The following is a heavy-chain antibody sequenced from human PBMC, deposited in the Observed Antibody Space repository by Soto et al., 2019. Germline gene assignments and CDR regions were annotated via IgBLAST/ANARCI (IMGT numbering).Heavy chain of an antibody. CDR1: GFTFSIYA. D-gene: IGHD3-22*01. Sequence: GALRVACSDSGFTFSIYAMSWVRQAPGKGLEWVSGISGGGDSTYYANSVKGRFTISRDNSKNTLYLQMNSLRAEDTAVYYCEKEGDSSGYYYSKDYWGQGTLVTVSS. V-gene: IGHV3-23*01. CDR2: ISGGGDST. J-gene: IGHJ4*02. CDR3: EKEGDSSGYYYSKDY.